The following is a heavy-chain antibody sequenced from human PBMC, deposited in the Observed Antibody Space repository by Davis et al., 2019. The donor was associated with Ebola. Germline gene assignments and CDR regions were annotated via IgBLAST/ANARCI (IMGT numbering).Heavy chain of an antibody. D-gene: IGHD2-2*02. J-gene: IGHJ6*03. CDR2: ISYDGSNK. V-gene: IGHV3-30-3*01. CDR3: ARESCSSTSCYIEGSDYYYYMDV. CDR1: GFTFSSYA. Sequence: GESLKISCAASGFTFSSYAMHWVRQAPGKGLEWVAVISYDGSNKYYADSVKGRFTISRDNSKNTLYLQMNSLRAEDTAVYYCARESCSSTSCYIEGSDYYYYMDVWGKGTTVTVSS.